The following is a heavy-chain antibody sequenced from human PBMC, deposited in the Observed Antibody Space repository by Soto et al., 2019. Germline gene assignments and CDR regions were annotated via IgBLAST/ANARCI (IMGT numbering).Heavy chain of an antibody. CDR3: ARYIHAQGFKV. CDR2: MRANSGDR. CDR1: GDTFTNFD. D-gene: IGHD2-15*01. J-gene: IGHJ4*02. V-gene: IGHV1-8*01. Sequence: QVQLVQSGAEVKKPGASVKVSCKPSGDTFTNFDLNWVRQAAGKGLEWLGWMRANSGDRGHAQKFRGRVSLTRDTSMSTAYMELSSLRAEDTAVYYCARYIHAQGFKVWGQGTLVIVSS.